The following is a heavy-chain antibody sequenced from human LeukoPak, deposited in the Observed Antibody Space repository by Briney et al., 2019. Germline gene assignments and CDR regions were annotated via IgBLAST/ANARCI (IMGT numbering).Heavy chain of an antibody. CDR1: GYTFTGYY. J-gene: IGHJ4*02. Sequence: ASVKVSCKASGYTFTGYYMHWVRQAPGQGLEWMGWINPNSGGTNYAQKFQGRVTMTRDTSISTAYMELSRLRSDDTAVYYCASAPHCSSTSCPDYWGQGTLVTVSS. CDR2: INPNSGGT. CDR3: ASAPHCSSTSCPDY. V-gene: IGHV1-2*02. D-gene: IGHD2-2*01.